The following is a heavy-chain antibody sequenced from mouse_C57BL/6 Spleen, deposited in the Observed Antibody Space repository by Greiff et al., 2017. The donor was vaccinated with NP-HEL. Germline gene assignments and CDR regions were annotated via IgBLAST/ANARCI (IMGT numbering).Heavy chain of an antibody. V-gene: IGHV1-75*01. Sequence: QVQLKESGPELVKPGASVKISCKASGYTFTDYYINWVKQRPGQGLEWIGWIFPGSGSTYYNEKFKGKATLTVDKSSSTAYMLLSSLTSEDSAVYFCAYYSKGNWYFDVWGTGTTVTVSS. CDR2: IFPGSGST. CDR3: AYYSKGNWYFDV. D-gene: IGHD2-5*01. J-gene: IGHJ1*03. CDR1: GYTFTDYY.